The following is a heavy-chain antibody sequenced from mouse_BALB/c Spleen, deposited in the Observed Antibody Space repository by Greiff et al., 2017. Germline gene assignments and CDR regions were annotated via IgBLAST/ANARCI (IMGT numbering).Heavy chain of an antibody. Sequence: LVESGAELVRSGASVKLSCTASGFNIKDYYMHWVKQRPEQGLEWIGWIDPENGDTEYAPKFQGKATMTADTSSNTAYLQLSSLTSEDTAVYYCNAQGSTMITTRAMDYWGQGTSVTVSS. J-gene: IGHJ4*01. D-gene: IGHD2-4*01. V-gene: IGHV14-4*02. CDR1: GFNIKDYY. CDR3: NAQGSTMITTRAMDY. CDR2: IDPENGDT.